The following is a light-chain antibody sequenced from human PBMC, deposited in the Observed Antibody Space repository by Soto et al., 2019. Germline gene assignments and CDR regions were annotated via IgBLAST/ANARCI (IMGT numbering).Light chain of an antibody. CDR2: GAS. J-gene: IGKJ1*01. CDR3: QQYGSSGT. V-gene: IGKV3-20*01. Sequence: EIVLTQSPGTLSLSRGQRATLAFRASQSVSNNYLAWYQQKPGQAPRLLIYGASNRATGIPDRFSGSGSGTDFTLTISRLEPEDFAVYYCQQYGSSGTFGQGTKVDIK. CDR1: QSVSNNY.